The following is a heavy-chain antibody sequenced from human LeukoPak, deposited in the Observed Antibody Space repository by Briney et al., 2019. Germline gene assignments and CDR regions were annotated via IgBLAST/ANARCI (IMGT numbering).Heavy chain of an antibody. J-gene: IGHJ4*02. CDR2: IIPIFGTA. D-gene: IGHD5-18*01. CDR3: ARADLNSYGLPLFDY. Sequence: SVKVSCKASGGTFSSYAISWVRQAPGQGLEWMGRIIPIFGTANYAQKFQGRVTITTDESTSTAYMELSSLRSEVTVVYYCARADLNSYGLPLFDYWGQGTLVTVSS. CDR1: GGTFSSYA. V-gene: IGHV1-69*05.